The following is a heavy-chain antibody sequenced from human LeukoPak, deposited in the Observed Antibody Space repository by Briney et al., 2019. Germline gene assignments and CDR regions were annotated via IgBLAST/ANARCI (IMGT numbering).Heavy chain of an antibody. Sequence: ASVRVSCKASGYTFTGYYMHWVRQAPGQGLEWMGWINPNSGGTNYAQKFQGRVTMTRDTSISTAYMELSRLRSDDTAVYYCARDLRRIAARHLYGWFDPWGQGTLVTVSS. CDR2: INPNSGGT. CDR3: ARDLRRIAARHLYGWFDP. D-gene: IGHD6-6*01. CDR1: GYTFTGYY. V-gene: IGHV1-2*02. J-gene: IGHJ5*02.